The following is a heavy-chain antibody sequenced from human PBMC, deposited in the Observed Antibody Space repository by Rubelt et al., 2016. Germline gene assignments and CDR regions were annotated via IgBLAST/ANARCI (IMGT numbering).Heavy chain of an antibody. V-gene: IGHV3-13*01. Sequence: EVQLVESGGGLVQPGGSLRLSCAASGFTFSSHDMHWVRHATGKGLEWVSAMGTAGDTYYPGSVKGRFTISRENAKNSLYLQMNRLRAEDTAVYYCARERGYDYGMDVWGQGTTVTVSS. J-gene: IGHJ6*02. CDR3: ARERGYDYGMDV. CDR2: MGTAGDT. CDR1: GFTFSSHD.